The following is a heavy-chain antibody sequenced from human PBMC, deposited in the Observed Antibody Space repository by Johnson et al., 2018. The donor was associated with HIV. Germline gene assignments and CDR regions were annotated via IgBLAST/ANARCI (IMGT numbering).Heavy chain of an antibody. CDR2: ISYDGSNK. V-gene: IGHV3-30-3*02. J-gene: IGHJ3*02. Sequence: VQLVESGGGVVQPGRSLRLSCAASGFTFSSYAMHWVRQAPGTGLEWVAVISYDGSNKYYADSVKGRFTIYRDNSKNTLYLQMNSLRAEDTAVYYCAKPQWVSSGAFDIWGQGTMVTVSS. D-gene: IGHD3-3*01. CDR1: GFTFSSYA. CDR3: AKPQWVSSGAFDI.